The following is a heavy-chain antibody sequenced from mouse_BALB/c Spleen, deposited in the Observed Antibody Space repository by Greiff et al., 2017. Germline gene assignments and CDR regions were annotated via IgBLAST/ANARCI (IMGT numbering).Heavy chain of an antibody. Sequence: EVKLQESGPGLVKPSQSLSLTCTVTGYSITSDYAWNWIRQFPGNKLEWMGYISYSGSTSYNPSLKSRISITRDTSKNQFFLQLNSVTTEDTATYYCARTGLGGYYSWFAYWGQGTLVTVSA. CDR2: ISYSGST. CDR1: GYSITSDYA. CDR3: ARTGLGGYYSWFAY. V-gene: IGHV3-2*02. J-gene: IGHJ3*01. D-gene: IGHD2-3*01.